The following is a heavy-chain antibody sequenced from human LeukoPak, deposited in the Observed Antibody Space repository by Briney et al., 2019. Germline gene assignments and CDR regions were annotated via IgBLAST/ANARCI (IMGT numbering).Heavy chain of an antibody. CDR2: ISYDGSNK. CDR3: AKDLELLWFGETTADFDY. Sequence: RPGGSLRLSCAASGFTFSSYGMHWVRQAPGKGLEWVAVISYDGSNKYYADSVKGRFTISRDNSKNTLYLQMNSLRAEDTAVYYCAKDLELLWFGETTADFDYWGQGTLVTVSS. D-gene: IGHD3-10*01. J-gene: IGHJ4*02. CDR1: GFTFSSYG. V-gene: IGHV3-30*18.